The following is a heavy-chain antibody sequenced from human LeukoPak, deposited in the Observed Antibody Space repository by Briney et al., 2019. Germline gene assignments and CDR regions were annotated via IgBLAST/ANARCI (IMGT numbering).Heavy chain of an antibody. D-gene: IGHD3-22*01. CDR2: IYPGGSDT. Sequence: GESLKISCKGSGYSFTSYWIGWVRQMPGKGLEWMGIIYPGGSDTRYSPSFQGQVTISADKSISTAYLQWSSLKASDTAMYYCARVPSGRYYDSSGYYFDYWGQGTLVTVSS. CDR1: GYSFTSYW. J-gene: IGHJ4*02. CDR3: ARVPSGRYYDSSGYYFDY. V-gene: IGHV5-51*01.